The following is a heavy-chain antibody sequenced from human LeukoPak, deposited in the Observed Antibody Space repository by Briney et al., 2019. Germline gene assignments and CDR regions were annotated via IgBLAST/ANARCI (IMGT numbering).Heavy chain of an antibody. V-gene: IGHV3-23*01. CDR2: ISGSGGST. Sequence: GGSLRLSCAASGFTFSSYAMSWVRQAPGKGLEWVSAISGSGGSTYYAASVKGRFTISRDNSKNTLYLQMNSLRAEDTAVYYCAKDGLDYGDFIPFDYWGQGTLVTVSS. J-gene: IGHJ4*02. CDR3: AKDGLDYGDFIPFDY. D-gene: IGHD4-17*01. CDR1: GFTFSSYA.